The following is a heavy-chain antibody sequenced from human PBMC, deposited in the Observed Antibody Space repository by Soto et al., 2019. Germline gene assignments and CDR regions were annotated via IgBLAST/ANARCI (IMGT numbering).Heavy chain of an antibody. V-gene: IGHV4-39*01. CDR2: IYYSGST. CDR1: GGSISSSSYY. CDR3: ARRDSSGGSCYPAEGYYFDY. D-gene: IGHD2-15*01. Sequence: QLQLQESGPGLVKPSETLSLTCTVSGGSISSSSYYWGWIRQPPGKGLEWIGSIYYSGSTYYNPSLKSRVTISVDTSKNQFSLKLSSVTAADTAVYYCARRDSSGGSCYPAEGYYFDYWGQGTLVTVSS. J-gene: IGHJ4*02.